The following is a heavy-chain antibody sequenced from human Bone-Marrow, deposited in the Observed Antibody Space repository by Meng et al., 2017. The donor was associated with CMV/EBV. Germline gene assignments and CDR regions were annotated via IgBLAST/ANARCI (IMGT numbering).Heavy chain of an antibody. J-gene: IGHJ6*02. V-gene: IGHV1-2*02. CDR2: INPNSGGT. CDR3: ARVDPYGGNPYYYYGMDV. Sequence: ASVKVSCKASGYIFTGYYMHWVRQAPGQGLEWMGWINPNSGGTNYAQKFQGRVTMTRDTSISTAYMELSRLRSDDTAVYYCARVDPYGGNPYYYYGMDVWGQGTTVTVSS. CDR1: GYIFTGYY. D-gene: IGHD4/OR15-4a*01.